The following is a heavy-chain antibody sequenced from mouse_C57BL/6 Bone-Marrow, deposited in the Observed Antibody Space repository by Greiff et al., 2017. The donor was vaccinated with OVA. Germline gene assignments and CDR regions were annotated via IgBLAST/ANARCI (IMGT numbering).Heavy chain of an antibody. CDR3: TVRSYWYFDV. Sequence: QVQLQQSGAELVRPGASVTLSCKASGYTFTDYEMHWVKQTPVHGLEWIGAIDPETGGTAYNQKFKGKAILTADKSSSTAYMELRSLTSEDSAVYYCTVRSYWYFDVWGTGTTVTVSS. CDR2: IDPETGGT. J-gene: IGHJ1*03. CDR1: GYTFTDYE. D-gene: IGHD1-1*01. V-gene: IGHV1-15*01.